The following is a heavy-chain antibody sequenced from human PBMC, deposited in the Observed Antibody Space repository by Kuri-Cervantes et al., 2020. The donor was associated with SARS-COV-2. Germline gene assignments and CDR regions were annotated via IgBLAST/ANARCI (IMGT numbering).Heavy chain of an antibody. CDR3: ARDGGNPYNGFDP. D-gene: IGHD4-23*01. CDR1: GGSISSGGYY. Sequence: SCTVSGGSISSGGYYWSWIRQHPGKGLEWIGYIYYSGSTYYNPSLKSRVTISVDTSKNQFSLKLSSVTAADTAVYYCARDGGNPYNGFDPWGQGTLVTVSS. V-gene: IGHV4-31*02. J-gene: IGHJ5*02. CDR2: IYYSGST.